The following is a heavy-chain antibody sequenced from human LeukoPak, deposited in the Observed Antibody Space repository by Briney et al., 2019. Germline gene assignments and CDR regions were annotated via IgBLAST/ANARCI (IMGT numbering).Heavy chain of an antibody. D-gene: IGHD6-19*01. CDR1: GGTFSSYA. Sequence: ASVKVSCKASGGTFSSYAISWVRQAPGQGLEWMGGIIPIFGTANYAQKFQGRATITADESTSTAYMELSSLRSEDTAVYYCARLPLLYSSGMDYWGQGTLVTVSS. J-gene: IGHJ4*02. V-gene: IGHV1-69*13. CDR3: ARLPLLYSSGMDY. CDR2: IIPIFGTA.